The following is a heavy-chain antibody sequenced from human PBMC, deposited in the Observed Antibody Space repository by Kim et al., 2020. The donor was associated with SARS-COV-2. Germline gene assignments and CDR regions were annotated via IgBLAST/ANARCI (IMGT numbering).Heavy chain of an antibody. CDR1: GITFNTYG. J-gene: IGHJ6*02. D-gene: IGHD5-12*01. V-gene: IGHV3-33*01. CDR3: ARDQGEGYEPTSYYGMSV. CDR2: IWYDGRNK. Sequence: GGSLRLSCAASGITFNTYGMHWVRQAPGKGLEWVAVIWYDGRNKYYAESVKGRFTISRDNSKNTLNLQMNSVRVEDTAVYYCARDQGEGYEPTSYYGMSVWGQGTTVTVSS.